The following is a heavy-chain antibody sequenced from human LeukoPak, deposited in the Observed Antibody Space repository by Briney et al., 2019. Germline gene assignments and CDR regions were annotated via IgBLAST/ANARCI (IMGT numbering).Heavy chain of an antibody. J-gene: IGHJ4*02. CDR3: ARERRYCSSTSCYHYFDY. CDR1: GGSISSYY. V-gene: IGHV4-59*01. D-gene: IGHD2-2*01. Sequence: SETLSLTCTVSGGSISSYYWSWIRQPPGKGLEWIGYIYYSGSTNYNPSLKSRVTISVDTSKNQFSLKLSSVTAADTAVYYCARERRYCSSTSCYHYFDYWGQGTLVTVSS. CDR2: IYYSGST.